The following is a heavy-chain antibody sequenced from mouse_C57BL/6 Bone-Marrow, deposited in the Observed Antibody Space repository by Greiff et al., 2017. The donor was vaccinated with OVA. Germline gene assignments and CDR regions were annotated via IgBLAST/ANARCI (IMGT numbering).Heavy chain of an antibody. CDR2: INPNNGGT. J-gene: IGHJ4*01. V-gene: IGHV1-18*01. CDR3: ARCVYAMDY. Sequence: EVKLVESGPELVKPGASVKIPCKASGYTFTDYNMDWVKQSHGKSLEWIGDINPNNGGTIYNQKFKGKATLTVDKSSSTAYMELRSLTSEDTAVYYCARCVYAMDYWGQGTSVTVSS. CDR1: GYTFTDYN.